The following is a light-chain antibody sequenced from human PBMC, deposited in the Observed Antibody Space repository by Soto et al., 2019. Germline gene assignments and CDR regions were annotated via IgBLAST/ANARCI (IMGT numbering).Light chain of an antibody. CDR3: QHGHYWPLT. J-gene: IGKJ2*01. CDR2: SAS. Sequence: EIVMTQSPATLSVSPGERATLSCRASQSISTELAWYQQKPGQPTRLLIYSASTRATGVPARFTGSVCGSEFTLTLSGLQSEDLADYYCQHGHYWPLTFGSGTRLEL. CDR1: QSISTE. V-gene: IGKV3-15*01.